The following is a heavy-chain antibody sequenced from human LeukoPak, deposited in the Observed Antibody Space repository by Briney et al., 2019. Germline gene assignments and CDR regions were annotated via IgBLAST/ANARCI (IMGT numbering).Heavy chain of an antibody. D-gene: IGHD1-7*01. CDR1: GFTFSSYG. Sequence: PGGSLRLSCAASGFTFSSYGMHWVRQAPGKGLVWVAFIRYDGSNKYYADSVKGRFTISRDNSKNTLYLQMNSLRAEDTAVYYCAKDNDWNYRETYYYYYYMDVWGKGTTVTVSS. V-gene: IGHV3-30*02. J-gene: IGHJ6*03. CDR3: AKDNDWNYRETYYYYYYMDV. CDR2: IRYDGSNK.